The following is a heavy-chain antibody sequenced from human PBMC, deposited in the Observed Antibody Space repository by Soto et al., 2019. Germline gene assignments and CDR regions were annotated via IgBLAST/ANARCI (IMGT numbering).Heavy chain of an antibody. CDR1: GGSISSGGYY. CDR3: ARGGVGRGHYYGSGSYWDY. J-gene: IGHJ4*02. CDR2: IYYSGST. D-gene: IGHD3-10*01. V-gene: IGHV4-31*03. Sequence: QVQLQESGPGLVKPSQTLSLTCTVSGGSISSGGYYWSWIRQHPGKGLEWIGYIYYSGSTYYNPSLKSRVTISVDTSKNQFSLKLSSVTAADTAVYYCARGGVGRGHYYGSGSYWDYWGQGTLVTVSS.